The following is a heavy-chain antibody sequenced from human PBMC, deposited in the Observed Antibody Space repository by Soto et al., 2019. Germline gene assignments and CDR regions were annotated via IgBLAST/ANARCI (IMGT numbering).Heavy chain of an antibody. Sequence: SETLSLTCTVSGGSISSYYWSWIRQPPGKGLEWIGYIYYSGSTNYNPSLKSRVTISVDTSKNQFSLKLSSVTAADTAVYYCARDRPYYYGSGRLPRYYMDFRGKGTTVTLSS. J-gene: IGHJ6*03. V-gene: IGHV4-59*01. CDR1: GGSISSYY. CDR2: IYYSGST. CDR3: ARDRPYYYGSGRLPRYYMDF. D-gene: IGHD3-10*01.